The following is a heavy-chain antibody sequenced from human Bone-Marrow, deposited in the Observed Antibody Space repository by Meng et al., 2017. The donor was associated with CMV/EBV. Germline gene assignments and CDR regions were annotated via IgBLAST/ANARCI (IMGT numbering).Heavy chain of an antibody. CDR1: GFTFSDYY. V-gene: IGHV3-11*04. D-gene: IGHD4-17*01. Sequence: GESLKISCAASGFTFSDYYMSWIRQAPGKGLEWISYISDSGRTIYYADSVKGRFTISRDNAKNSLYLQMNSLRAEDTAVYYCARQYGLRNYYGMDVWGQGTTVTVSS. CDR2: ISDSGRTI. J-gene: IGHJ6*02. CDR3: ARQYGLRNYYGMDV.